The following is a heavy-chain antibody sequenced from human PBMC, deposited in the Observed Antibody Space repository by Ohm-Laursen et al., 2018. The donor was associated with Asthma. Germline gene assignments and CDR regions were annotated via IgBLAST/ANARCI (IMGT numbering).Heavy chain of an antibody. D-gene: IGHD1-26*01. CDR2: ISGGGDNT. Sequence: GSLRLSCAAPGFTFSSYAMSWVRQAPGKGLEWVSAISGGGDNTNYADAVKGRFTISRDNAKSTLYLLLNRLRVEDTAVYYCARIGPEWELPGREYSLHHWGEGTLVTVSS. J-gene: IGHJ1*01. CDR1: GFTFSSYA. CDR3: ARIGPEWELPGREYSLHH. V-gene: IGHV3-23*01.